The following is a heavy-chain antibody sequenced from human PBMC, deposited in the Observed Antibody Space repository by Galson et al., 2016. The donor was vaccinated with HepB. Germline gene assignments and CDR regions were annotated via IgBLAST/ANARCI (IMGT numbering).Heavy chain of an antibody. CDR1: RGTFSNYA. V-gene: IGHV1-69*06. J-gene: IGHJ4*02. Sequence: SVKVSCKASRGTFSNYALTWVRQAPGQGLEWMGGIIPMFATTNYAQKFQDRVTITADKSTSTAYMELSSLRSEDTAVYYCARSPHWGGYYGSPWFDYWGQGTLVTVSS. CDR3: ARSPHWGGYYGSPWFDY. D-gene: IGHD3-3*01. CDR2: IIPMFATT.